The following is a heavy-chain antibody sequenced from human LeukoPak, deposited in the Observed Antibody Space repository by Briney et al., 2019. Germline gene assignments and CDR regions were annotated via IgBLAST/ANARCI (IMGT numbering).Heavy chain of an antibody. CDR3: ARGPGIQYYYYYYMDV. Sequence: GGSLRLSCAASGFTFISYEMNWVRQAPGKGLEWVSYISSSGHTIYYADSVKGRFTISRDNAKNSLYLQMNGLRAEDTAVYYCARGPGIQYYYYYYMDVWGKGTTVTVSS. D-gene: IGHD2-2*02. CDR2: ISSSGHTI. J-gene: IGHJ6*03. V-gene: IGHV3-48*03. CDR1: GFTFISYE.